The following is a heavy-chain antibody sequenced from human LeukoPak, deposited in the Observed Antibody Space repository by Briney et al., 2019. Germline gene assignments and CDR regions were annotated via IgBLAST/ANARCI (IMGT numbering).Heavy chain of an antibody. Sequence: GGSLRLSCAASGFTFSSYSMNWVRQAPGKGLEWVSYITFSSSIIYYADSVKGRFTISRDNAKNSLYLQMNSLRAEDTAVYYCARENLDWGGHDYWGQGTLVTVSS. CDR3: ARENLDWGGHDY. V-gene: IGHV3-48*01. D-gene: IGHD3/OR15-3a*01. CDR2: ITFSSSII. CDR1: GFTFSSYS. J-gene: IGHJ4*02.